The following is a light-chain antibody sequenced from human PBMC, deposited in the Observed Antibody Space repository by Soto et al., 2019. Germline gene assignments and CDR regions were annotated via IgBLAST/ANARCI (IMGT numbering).Light chain of an antibody. V-gene: IGKV1-27*01. Sequence: DIQMTQSPSSLSVSVGARVTITCRASQGISNYFAWYQQKPGKVPKLLIYAASSLQTGVPSRFGGSGSGTDFTLTISSLQPEDFATYYCQKYNSVPFAFGHGTKVEI. CDR1: QGISNY. J-gene: IGKJ3*01. CDR2: AAS. CDR3: QKYNSVPFA.